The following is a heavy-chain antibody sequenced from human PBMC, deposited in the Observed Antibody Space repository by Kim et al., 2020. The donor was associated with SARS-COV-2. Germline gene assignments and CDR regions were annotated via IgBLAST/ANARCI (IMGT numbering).Heavy chain of an antibody. CDR2: ISGSGDRT. CDR3: AKDGKDSSDYYRDEYFQH. Sequence: GGSLRLSCAVSGFTFRSYAMSWVRQAPGKGLEWVSVISGSGDRTYHADSVKGRFTISRDNSKNTLYLQMNSLRAEDTAVYYCAKDGKDSSDYYRDEYFQHWGQGTLVSVSS. CDR1: GFTFRSYA. D-gene: IGHD6-25*01. V-gene: IGHV3-23*01. J-gene: IGHJ1*01.